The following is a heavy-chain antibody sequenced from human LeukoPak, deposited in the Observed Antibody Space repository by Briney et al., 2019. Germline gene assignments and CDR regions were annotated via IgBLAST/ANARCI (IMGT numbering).Heavy chain of an antibody. J-gene: IGHJ3*01. CDR3: AKDVTIFGVLDDAFDG. CDR2: ISDSGSNT. Sequence: GGSLRLSCAASGFTFNSHSMNWVRQAPGKGLEWVSTISDSGSNTYNADSVKGRFTISRDNSKNTLYLQMNSLRAEDTAVYYCAKDVTIFGVLDDAFDGWGQGTMVTVSS. D-gene: IGHD3-3*01. V-gene: IGHV3-23*01. CDR1: GFTFNSHS.